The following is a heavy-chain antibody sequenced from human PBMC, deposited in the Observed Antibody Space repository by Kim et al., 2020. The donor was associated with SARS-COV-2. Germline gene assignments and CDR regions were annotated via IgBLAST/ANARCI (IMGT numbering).Heavy chain of an antibody. Sequence: GGSLRLSCAASGFTFSSYSMNWVRQAPGKGLEWVSSISSSSSYIYYADSVKGRFTISRDNAKNSLYLQMNSLRAEDTAVYYCARDFISGSGPRGLWFDPWGQGTLVTVSS. D-gene: IGHD3-10*01. CDR2: ISSSSSYI. CDR1: GFTFSSYS. J-gene: IGHJ5*02. V-gene: IGHV3-21*01. CDR3: ARDFISGSGPRGLWFDP.